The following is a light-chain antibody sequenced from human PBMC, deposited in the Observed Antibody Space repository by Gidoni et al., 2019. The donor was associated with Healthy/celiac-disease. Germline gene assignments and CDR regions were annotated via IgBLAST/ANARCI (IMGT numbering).Light chain of an antibody. J-gene: IGKJ2*04. CDR2: GAS. Sequence: EIVWTQSPGTLSLSPGERATLSCRASQSVSSSYLAWYQQKPGQAPRLLIYGASSRATGIPDRFSGSGSGTDFTLPIRRLEPEDFAVYYCQQYGSSPRSFGQGTKLEIK. CDR3: QQYGSSPRS. V-gene: IGKV3-20*01. CDR1: QSVSSSY.